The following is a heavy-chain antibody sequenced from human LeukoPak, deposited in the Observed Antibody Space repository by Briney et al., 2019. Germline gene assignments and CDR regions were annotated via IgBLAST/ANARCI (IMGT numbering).Heavy chain of an antibody. D-gene: IGHD3-22*01. Sequence: ASVKVSFKASGYTFTSYDINWVRQATGQGLEWMGWMNPNSGNTGYAQKFQGRVTMTRNTSISTAYMELSSLRSEDTAVYYCARGDYYDSSGSGAFDIWGQRTMVTVPS. CDR1: GYTFTSYD. V-gene: IGHV1-8*01. CDR2: MNPNSGNT. CDR3: ARGDYYDSSGSGAFDI. J-gene: IGHJ3*02.